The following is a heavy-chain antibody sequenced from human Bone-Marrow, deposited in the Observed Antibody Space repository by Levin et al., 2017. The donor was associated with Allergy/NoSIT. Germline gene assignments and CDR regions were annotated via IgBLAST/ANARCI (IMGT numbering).Heavy chain of an antibody. CDR3: ARARASDDSGYDWALDF. V-gene: IGHV4-61*01. Sequence: SETLSLTCSVSGGSVTSGPYYWDWIRQPPGKELEWVGSIYYTGSTYYNPSLESRINISRDTSKNQFSLKVTSLTAADTAVYFCARARASDDSGYDWALDFWGLGTLVTVSS. J-gene: IGHJ4*02. CDR2: IYYTGST. D-gene: IGHD5-12*01. CDR1: GGSVTSGPYY.